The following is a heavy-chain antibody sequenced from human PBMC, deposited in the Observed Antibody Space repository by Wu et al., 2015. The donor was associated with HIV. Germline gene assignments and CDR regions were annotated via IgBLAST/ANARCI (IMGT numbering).Heavy chain of an antibody. CDR1: GYTFTGKY. D-gene: IGHD3-10*01. CDR2: INSKSGDT. J-gene: IGHJ6*03. Sequence: QVHLVQSGAEVKKPGSSVKVSCKASGYTFTGKYIHWVRQAPGQGLEWMGWINSKSGDTNYAQKFQGRVTMTRDTSISTAYMELSRLRSDDTAVYFCARDFSGFYYYMDVWGKGTTVTVSS. V-gene: IGHV1-2*02. CDR3: ARDFSGFYYYMDV.